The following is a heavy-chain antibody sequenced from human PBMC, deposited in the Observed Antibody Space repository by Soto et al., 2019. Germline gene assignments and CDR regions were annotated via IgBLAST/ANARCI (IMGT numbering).Heavy chain of an antibody. CDR3: AKDENARESHAFDI. J-gene: IGHJ3*02. Sequence: EVQLLESGGRLVQRGGSLRLSCATSGFTFDDYAMHWVRQAPGKGLEWVSGISWNSGSIGYADSVKGRFTISRDNAKNSLYLQMNSLRAEDTALYYCAKDENARESHAFDIWGQGTMVTVSS. V-gene: IGHV3-9*01. D-gene: IGHD3-10*01. CDR1: GFTFDDYA. CDR2: ISWNSGSI.